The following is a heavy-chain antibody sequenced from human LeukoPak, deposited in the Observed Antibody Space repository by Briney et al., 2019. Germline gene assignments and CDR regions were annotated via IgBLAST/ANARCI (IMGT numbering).Heavy chain of an antibody. J-gene: IGHJ5*02. Sequence: ASVKVSCKASGYTFTSYYMHWVRQAPGQGLEWMGIINPSGGSTSYAQKFQGRVTMTRDTSTSTVYMELSSLKSEDTAVYYCARDFLYYYDSSGEFDPWGQGTLVTVSS. CDR2: INPSGGST. V-gene: IGHV1-46*01. CDR1: GYTFTSYY. CDR3: ARDFLYYYDSSGEFDP. D-gene: IGHD3-22*01.